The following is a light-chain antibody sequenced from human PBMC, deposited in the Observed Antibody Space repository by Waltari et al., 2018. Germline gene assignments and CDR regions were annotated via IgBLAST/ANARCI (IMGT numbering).Light chain of an antibody. V-gene: IGKV1-5*03. CDR3: QQYSTFPLT. CDR1: ENSLTW. CDR2: KAS. J-gene: IGKJ4*01. Sequence: DIQMTQSPATLSASVGDRVTITCRASENSLTWVAWYQHKPGKAPKFLIYKASSLTSGVPSRFSGSGSGTEFTLTISSLQPEDFATYYCQQYSTFPLTFGGGTRVE.